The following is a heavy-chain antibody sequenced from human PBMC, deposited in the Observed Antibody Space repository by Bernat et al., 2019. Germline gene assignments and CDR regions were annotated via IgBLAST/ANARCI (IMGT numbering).Heavy chain of an antibody. Sequence: EVQLLESGGGLVQPGGSLRLSCAASGFTFSDFSMNWVRQAPGKGLEWLSYISRISSHIYYADSVKGRFTISRDNAKSTLYLQMNSLRADDTAVYYCAGDPADSLTRNWFDPWGQGTLVTVSS. CDR2: ISRISSHI. CDR3: AGDPADSLTRNWFDP. CDR1: GFTFSDFS. V-gene: IGHV3-21*05. J-gene: IGHJ5*02. D-gene: IGHD4-4*01.